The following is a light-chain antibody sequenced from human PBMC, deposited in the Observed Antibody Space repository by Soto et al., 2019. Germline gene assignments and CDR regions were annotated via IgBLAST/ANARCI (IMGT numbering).Light chain of an antibody. J-gene: IGLJ2*01. CDR1: RSNIGAGYD. CDR3: QSFDTSLRGWV. Sequence: QPVLTQPPSVSGAPGQRVTISCNGSRSNIGAGYDVHWYQHRPGKAPKVLIYGNTNRPSGVRDRFSGSKTGTSASLAITGLQAEDEADYYCQSFDTSLRGWVFGGGTKLTVL. V-gene: IGLV1-40*01. CDR2: GNT.